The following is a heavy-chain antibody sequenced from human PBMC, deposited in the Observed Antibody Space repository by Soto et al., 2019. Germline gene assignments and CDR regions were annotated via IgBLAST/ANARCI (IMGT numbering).Heavy chain of an antibody. Sequence: SETLSLTCTVSGGSISSYYWSWIRQPPGKGLEWIGYIYYSGSTNYNPSLKSRVTISVDTSKNQFSLKLSSVTAADTAVYYCAREYLSYFDYWGQGTLVTVSS. D-gene: IGHD2-8*01. CDR1: GGSISSYY. CDR2: IYYSGST. V-gene: IGHV4-59*01. J-gene: IGHJ4*02. CDR3: AREYLSYFDY.